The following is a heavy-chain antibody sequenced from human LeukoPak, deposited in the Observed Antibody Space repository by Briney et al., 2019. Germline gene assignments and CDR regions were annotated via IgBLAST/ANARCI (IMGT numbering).Heavy chain of an antibody. CDR3: ARRMATVTDAFDI. V-gene: IGHV4-59*08. J-gene: IGHJ3*02. Sequence: KPSETLSLTCNVSGDSLTSHFWIWIRQTPGKGLEWIGYVFHSGTTNYSPSLKSRVTISLDTSKKQFYLRLASVTAADTAVYYCARRMATVTDAFDIWGRGTMVSVSS. CDR1: GDSLTSHF. D-gene: IGHD5-24*01. CDR2: VFHSGTT.